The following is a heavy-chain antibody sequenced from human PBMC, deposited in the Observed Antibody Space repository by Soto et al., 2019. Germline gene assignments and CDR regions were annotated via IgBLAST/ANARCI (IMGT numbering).Heavy chain of an antibody. CDR1: GFIFSDQY. D-gene: IGHD3-16*01. J-gene: IGHJ2*01. Sequence: EMQLVESGGRLVQPGGSLRLSCAASGFIFSDQYMDWVRQAPGKGLEWVGRIRKKVNSYTTEYAASVKGRFSISRDDSQSSLYLQMNSLKTEDTAVYYCARDLGGAPYVDLWGRGTLVTVSS. CDR2: IRKKVNSYTT. CDR3: ARDLGGAPYVDL. V-gene: IGHV3-72*01.